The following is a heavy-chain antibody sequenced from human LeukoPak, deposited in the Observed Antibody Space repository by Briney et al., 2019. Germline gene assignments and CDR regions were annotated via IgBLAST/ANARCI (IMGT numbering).Heavy chain of an antibody. J-gene: IGHJ4*02. V-gene: IGHV3-74*01. Sequence: GGSLRLSCAASGFTFSSYWMHWVRQAPGKGLVWVSRISSDGSTTTYADLVKGRFTISRDDAKNTLYLQMNSLSAEDTAVYYCAGDIGDWGQGTLVTVSS. CDR3: AGDIGD. D-gene: IGHD3-10*01. CDR2: ISSDGSTT. CDR1: GFTFSSYW.